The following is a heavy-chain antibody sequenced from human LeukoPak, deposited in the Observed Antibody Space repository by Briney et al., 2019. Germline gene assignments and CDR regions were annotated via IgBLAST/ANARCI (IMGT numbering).Heavy chain of an antibody. V-gene: IGHV3-13*01. D-gene: IGHD3-22*01. J-gene: IGHJ4*02. Sequence: GGSLRLSCVASGFTFSYYDMHWVRQAIGKGLEWVSAIRSAGDTYYPDSVQGRFTISRENANNSLYLQMSSLRAEDTAVYYCAKEMIVVVTDDYWGQGTLVTVSS. CDR2: IRSAGDT. CDR3: AKEMIVVVTDDY. CDR1: GFTFSYYD.